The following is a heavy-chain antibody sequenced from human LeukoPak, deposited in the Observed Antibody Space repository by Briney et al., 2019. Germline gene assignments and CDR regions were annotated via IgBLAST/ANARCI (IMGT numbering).Heavy chain of an antibody. CDR3: XKDNKFRGDFDY. CDR1: GFTFSSYG. V-gene: IGHV3-30*02. Sequence: QTGGSLRLSCAASGFTFSSYGMHWVRQAPGKGLEWVAFIRYDGSNKYYADSVKGRFTISRDNSKNTLYLQMNSLRAEDTAVYYCXKDNKFRGDFDYWGQGTLVTVSS. J-gene: IGHJ4*02. D-gene: IGHD1/OR15-1a*01. CDR2: IRYDGSNK.